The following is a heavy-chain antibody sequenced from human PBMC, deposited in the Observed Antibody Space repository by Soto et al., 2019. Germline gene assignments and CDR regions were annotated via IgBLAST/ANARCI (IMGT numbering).Heavy chain of an antibody. Sequence: SETLSLTCTVSGGSISSGDYYWSWIRQPPGKGLEWIGYIYYSGSTYYNPSLKSRVTISVDTSKNQFSLKLSSVTAADTAVYYCASFSTAPRSFAYWGQGTLVTVSS. V-gene: IGHV4-30-4*01. J-gene: IGHJ4*02. CDR1: GGSISSGDYY. CDR2: IYYSGST. CDR3: ASFSTAPRSFAY.